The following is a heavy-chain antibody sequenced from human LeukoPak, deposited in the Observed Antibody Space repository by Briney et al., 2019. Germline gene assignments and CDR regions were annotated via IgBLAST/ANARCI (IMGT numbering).Heavy chain of an antibody. J-gene: IGHJ4*02. V-gene: IGHV3-23*01. CDR1: GFTFSSYG. CDR2: ISGSGGST. D-gene: IGHD3-22*01. CDR3: AITYYYDSSGYPAAAPDY. Sequence: GGTLRLSCAASGFTFSSYGMSWVRQAPGKELEWVSAISGSGGSTYYADSVKGRFTISRDNSKNTLYLQMNSLRAEDTAVYYCAITYYYDSSGYPAAAPDYWGQGTLVTVSS.